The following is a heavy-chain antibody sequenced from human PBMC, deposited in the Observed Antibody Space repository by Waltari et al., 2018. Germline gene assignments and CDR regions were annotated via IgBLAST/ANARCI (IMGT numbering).Heavy chain of an antibody. D-gene: IGHD2-15*01. J-gene: IGHJ4*02. CDR3: ATDLLYGGNAV. CDR1: ENALTESS. CDR2: FDPEDRTT. V-gene: IGHV1-24*01. Sequence: QVQAVQSGAEVKKPGASVKVSCKVSENALTESSMHWVRQAPGKGLEWMGNFDPEDRTTVYAQKCQGRLTMTEDTSGDTAYMELNSLTSDDTAVYYCATDLLYGGNAVWGQGTLVTVSS.